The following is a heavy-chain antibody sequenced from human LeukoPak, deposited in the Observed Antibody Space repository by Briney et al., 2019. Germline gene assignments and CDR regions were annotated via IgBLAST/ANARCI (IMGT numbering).Heavy chain of an antibody. J-gene: IGHJ3*01. CDR1: GFTFSRYW. D-gene: IGHD3-9*01. V-gene: IGHV3-74*01. Sequence: GGSLRLSCAASGFTFSRYWMHWVRQAPGKGLVWVSGINGDGSRTNYADSVKGRFTISRDNAKNTLYVQMNSLRAEDTAVYHCATGWVPSDISLNWGQGTMVTVSS. CDR2: INGDGSRT. CDR3: ATGWVPSDISLN.